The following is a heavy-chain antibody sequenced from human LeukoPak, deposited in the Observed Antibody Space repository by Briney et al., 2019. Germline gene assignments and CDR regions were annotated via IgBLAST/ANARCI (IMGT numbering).Heavy chain of an antibody. D-gene: IGHD3-16*01. V-gene: IGHV1-69*10. Sequence: SVTVSCKVSGGTFSKNSIRWVRQAPGEGLEWMGRTIPIVGVEHYAQKFQGRVTITADMSTSTAYMDLSSLRSDDTAVYYCARVKAVGVPVAIDAYFDYGMDVWGQGTTVIVSS. CDR3: ARVKAVGVPVAIDAYFDYGMDV. J-gene: IGHJ6*02. CDR2: TIPIVGVE. CDR1: GGTFSKNS.